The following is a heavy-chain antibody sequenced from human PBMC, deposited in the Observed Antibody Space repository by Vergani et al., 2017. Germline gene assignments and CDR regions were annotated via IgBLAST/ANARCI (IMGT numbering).Heavy chain of an antibody. Sequence: QVQLQESGPGLVKPSETLSLTCTVSGGSISSYYWSWIRQPPGKGLEWIGYIYYSGSTNYNPSLKSRVTISVDTSKNQFSLKLSSVTAADTAAYYCARHSSGWAPSYFDYWGQGTLVTVSS. J-gene: IGHJ4*02. CDR2: IYYSGST. V-gene: IGHV4-59*08. CDR1: GGSISSYY. CDR3: ARHSSGWAPSYFDY. D-gene: IGHD6-19*01.